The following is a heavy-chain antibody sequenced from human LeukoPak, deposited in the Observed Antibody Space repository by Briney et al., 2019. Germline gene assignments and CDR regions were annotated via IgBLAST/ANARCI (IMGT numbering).Heavy chain of an antibody. CDR2: ISAYNGNT. CDR1: GYTFTSYG. V-gene: IGHV1-18*01. J-gene: IGHJ5*02. D-gene: IGHD3-10*01. Sequence: ASVKVSCKASGYTFTSYGISWVRQAPGQGLEWMGWISAYNGNTNYAQKLRGRVTMTTDTSTSTAYMELRSLRSDDTAVYYCTRVMLSSITFDPWGQGTLVTVSS. CDR3: TRVMLSSITFDP.